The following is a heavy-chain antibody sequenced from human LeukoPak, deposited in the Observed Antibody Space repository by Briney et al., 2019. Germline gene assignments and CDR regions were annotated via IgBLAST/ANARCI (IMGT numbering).Heavy chain of an antibody. D-gene: IGHD4-17*01. Sequence: GGSLRLSCTASAFTFGDYAMSWFRQAPGKGLEWLGFIRSKAYGGTTEYAASVKGRFTISRDDSKSIAYLQMNSLNTEDTAVYYCTRGFTTQAYFDYWGQGTLVTVSS. CDR2: IRSKAYGGTT. CDR3: TRGFTTQAYFDY. CDR1: AFTFGDYA. V-gene: IGHV3-49*03. J-gene: IGHJ4*02.